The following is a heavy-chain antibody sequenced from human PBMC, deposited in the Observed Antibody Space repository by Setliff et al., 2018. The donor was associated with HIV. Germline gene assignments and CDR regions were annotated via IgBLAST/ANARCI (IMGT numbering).Heavy chain of an antibody. CDR2: ISVDGSGK. CDR3: AREGGSSGYCGYFDY. D-gene: IGHD3-22*01. CDR1: GFTFSRSA. V-gene: IGHV3-30*01. J-gene: IGHJ4*02. Sequence: AGGSLRLSCAASGFTFSRSAVHWVRQAPGKGLEWVAAISVDGSGKFYADSVKGRFTISRDNSRNTLYLQMNSLRDEDTAVYYCAREGGSSGYCGYFDYWGQGTLVTVSS.